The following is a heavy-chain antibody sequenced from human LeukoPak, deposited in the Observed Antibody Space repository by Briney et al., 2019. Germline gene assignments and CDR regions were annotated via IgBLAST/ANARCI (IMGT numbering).Heavy chain of an antibody. D-gene: IGHD3-10*01. Sequence: GGSLRLSCAASKFTFSDYGMNWVRQAPGKGLEWVSAIRGSGDSTYYADSVKGRFTISRDNSKNTLYLQMNSLRAEDTAVYYCAKDYYYGSGSYWGAFDIWGQGTMVTVSS. CDR1: KFTFSDYG. CDR3: AKDYYYGSGSYWGAFDI. J-gene: IGHJ3*02. CDR2: IRGSGDST. V-gene: IGHV3-23*01.